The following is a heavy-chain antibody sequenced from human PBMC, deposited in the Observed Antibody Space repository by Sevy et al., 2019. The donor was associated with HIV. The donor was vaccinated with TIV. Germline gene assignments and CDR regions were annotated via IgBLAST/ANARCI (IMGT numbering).Heavy chain of an antibody. Sequence: GGSLRLSCAASGFSFAWYWMSWVRQTPEKGLEWVANINQDGSEKNYVDSVKGRFTISRDNAKNSFFLQMNSLRVEDTAVYYCASKGVSRPNDAFDTWGQGTMVTVSS. V-gene: IGHV3-7*01. CDR2: INQDGSEK. D-gene: IGHD2-8*01. J-gene: IGHJ3*02. CDR1: GFSFAWYW. CDR3: ASKGVSRPNDAFDT.